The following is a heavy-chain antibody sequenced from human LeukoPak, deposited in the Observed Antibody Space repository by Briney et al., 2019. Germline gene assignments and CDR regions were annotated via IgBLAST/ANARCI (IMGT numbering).Heavy chain of an antibody. J-gene: IGHJ4*02. CDR3: ARGSYCGGDCYPGPYYFDY. Sequence: PSETLSLTCSVSGGPIRSNNYYWAWIRQPPGKGLEWIGYIYYSGSTNYNPSLRSRVTISVDTSKNQFSLKLSSVTAADTAVYYCARGSYCGGDCYPGPYYFDYWGQGTLVTVSS. CDR1: GGPIRSNNYY. CDR2: IYYSGST. D-gene: IGHD2-21*02. V-gene: IGHV4-61*05.